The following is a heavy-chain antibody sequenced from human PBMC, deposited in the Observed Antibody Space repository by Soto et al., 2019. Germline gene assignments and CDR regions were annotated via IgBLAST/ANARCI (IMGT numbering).Heavy chain of an antibody. V-gene: IGHV3-11*01. CDR2: ISSSGSTI. D-gene: IGHD2-2*01. CDR1: GFTFSDYY. CDR3: ARDSDIVVVPAAIPDY. Sequence: GGSLRLSCTASGFTFSDYYMSWIRQAPGKGLEWVSYISSSGSTIYYADSVKGRFTISRDNAKNSLYLQMISLRAEDTAVYYCARDSDIVVVPAAIPDYWGQGTLVTVSS. J-gene: IGHJ4*02.